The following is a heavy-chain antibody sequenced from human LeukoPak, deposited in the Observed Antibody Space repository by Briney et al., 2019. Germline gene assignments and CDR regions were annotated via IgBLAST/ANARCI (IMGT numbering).Heavy chain of an antibody. V-gene: IGHV3-48*01. J-gene: IGHJ4*02. CDR2: INSNGAVI. CDR3: ARDPDGDYDFDC. CDR1: GFTFSSYW. D-gene: IGHD4-17*01. Sequence: QTGGSLRLSCAASGFTFSSYWMSWVRQAPGKGLEWLSHINSNGAVISYADSVKGRFTISRDTAKSSLYLQMNSLQIEDTAIYFCARDPDGDYDFDCWGQGTLVTVSS.